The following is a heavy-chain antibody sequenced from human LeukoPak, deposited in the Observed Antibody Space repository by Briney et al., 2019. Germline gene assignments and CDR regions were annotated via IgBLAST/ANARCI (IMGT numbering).Heavy chain of an antibody. CDR3: ARANYYDRGGGDY. J-gene: IGHJ4*02. Sequence: SETLSLTCTVSGYSISSGYYWGWIRQPPGKGLEWIGSIYHSGSTYYNPSLKSRVTVSVDTSKNQFSLKLSSVTAADTAVYYCARANYYDRGGGDYWGQGTLVTVSS. V-gene: IGHV4-38-2*02. CDR1: GYSISSGYY. D-gene: IGHD3-22*01. CDR2: IYHSGST.